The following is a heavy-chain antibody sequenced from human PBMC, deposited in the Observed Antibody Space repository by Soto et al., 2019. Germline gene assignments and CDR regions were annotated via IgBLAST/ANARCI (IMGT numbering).Heavy chain of an antibody. CDR3: AMSRSGILYS. CDR2: IQNSVST. V-gene: IGHV4-31*03. D-gene: IGHD6-19*01. J-gene: IGHJ4*02. CDR1: GASFTSAVYY. Sequence: KTSETLSLTCSVSGASFTSAVYYCSWIRQLPGKGLEWIGYIQNSVSTIYSPSLKSRATISVDTSKNQFSLRLNSVTAADTAMYYCAMSRSGILYSWGQGTLVTVSS.